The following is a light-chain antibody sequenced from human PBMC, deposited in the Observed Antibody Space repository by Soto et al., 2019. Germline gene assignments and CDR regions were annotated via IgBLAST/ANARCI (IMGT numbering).Light chain of an antibody. V-gene: IGLV2-14*01. CDR3: SSYTSSSTRVV. CDR1: SSDVGGYNY. J-gene: IGLJ2*01. Sequence: QSALTQPASVSGSPGQSITISCTGTSSDVGGYNYVSWYQQHPGKAPKLMIYDVSNRPSGVSNRFSGSKSGNTASLTISGLPAEDEADYYCSSYTSSSTRVVFGGGTKRTVL. CDR2: DVS.